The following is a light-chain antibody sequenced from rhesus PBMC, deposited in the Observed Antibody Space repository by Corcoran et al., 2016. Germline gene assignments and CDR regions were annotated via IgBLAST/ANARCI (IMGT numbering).Light chain of an antibody. CDR1: QSISSW. CDR3: LQYSSSPWT. V-gene: IGKV1-22*01. CDR2: KAS. Sequence: DIQMTQSPSSLSASVGDTVTITCRASQSISSWLDWYQQKPGKAPKLLIYKASSLQSGAPSRFSGSGSGTDFTLNISSLQPEDFATYYCLQYSSSPWTFGQGTKVEIK. J-gene: IGKJ1*01.